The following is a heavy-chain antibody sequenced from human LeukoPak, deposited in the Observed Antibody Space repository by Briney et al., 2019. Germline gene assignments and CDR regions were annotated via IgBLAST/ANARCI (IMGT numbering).Heavy chain of an antibody. J-gene: IGHJ4*02. CDR2: IYLSGNT. CDR1: GVSISSYY. V-gene: IGHV4-4*07. Sequence: SETLSLTCTVSGVSISSYYWSWIRQSGGKALEWIGRIYLSGNTKYNPSLKSRGTISVDKSENQFSLKLSSVTAADTAMYYCASGYVGSSPFEYWGQGTLVTVSS. CDR3: ASGYVGSSPFEY. D-gene: IGHD3-10*01.